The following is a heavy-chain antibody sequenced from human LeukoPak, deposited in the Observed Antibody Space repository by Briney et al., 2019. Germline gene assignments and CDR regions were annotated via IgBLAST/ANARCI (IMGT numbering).Heavy chain of an antibody. CDR3: AREWIAVARIVGNWFDP. CDR1: GGSFSGYY. J-gene: IGHJ5*02. V-gene: IGHV4-34*09. D-gene: IGHD6-19*01. Sequence: PSETLSLTCAVYGGSFSGYYWSWIRQPPGKGLEWIGEINHSGSTNYNPSLKSRVTISVDTSKNQFSLKLSSVTAADTAVYYCAREWIAVARIVGNWFDPWGQGTLVTVSS. CDR2: INHSGST.